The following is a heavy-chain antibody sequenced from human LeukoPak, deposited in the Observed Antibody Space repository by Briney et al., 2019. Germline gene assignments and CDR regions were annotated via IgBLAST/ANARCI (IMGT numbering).Heavy chain of an antibody. CDR2: IIPIFGTA. D-gene: IGHD3-10*01. CDR3: ARDGTYYYGSGDNWFDP. V-gene: IGHV1-69*05. J-gene: IGHJ5*02. CDR1: GGTFSSYA. Sequence: GSSVKVSCKASGGTFSSYAISWVRQAPGQGLEWMGGIIPIFGTANYAQKFQGRVTITTDESTSTAYMELSSLRSEDTAVYYCARDGTYYYGSGDNWFDPWGQGTLVTVSS.